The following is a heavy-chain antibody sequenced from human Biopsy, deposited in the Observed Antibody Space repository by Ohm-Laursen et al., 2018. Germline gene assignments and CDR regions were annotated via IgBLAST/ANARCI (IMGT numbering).Heavy chain of an antibody. D-gene: IGHD2/OR15-2a*01. CDR1: VGSLSSDY. V-gene: IGHV4-59*01. J-gene: IGHJ6*02. CDR2: IYYRGST. CDR3: ARATNSTGWPYYYFYGMDV. Sequence: TLSLTCAVSVGSLSSDYWSCIRQTPGKGLVWIGYIYYRGSTNYNPSLKSRVTISVDTSKNQFSLRLNSVTAADTAVYYRARATNSTGWPYYYFYGMDVWGQGTTVTVSS.